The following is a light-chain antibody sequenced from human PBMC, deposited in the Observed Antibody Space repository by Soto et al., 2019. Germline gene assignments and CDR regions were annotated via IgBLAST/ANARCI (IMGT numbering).Light chain of an antibody. CDR3: QQYENLPT. J-gene: IGKJ5*01. V-gene: IGKV1-8*01. CDR1: QGISSY. Sequence: AIRMTQSPSSFSASTGDRVTITFRASQGISSYLAWYQQKPGRAPKLLIYDASNLEAGVPSRFRGSGSGTDFTFTISRLQPEDIATYYCQQYENLPTFGQGTRLEIK. CDR2: DAS.